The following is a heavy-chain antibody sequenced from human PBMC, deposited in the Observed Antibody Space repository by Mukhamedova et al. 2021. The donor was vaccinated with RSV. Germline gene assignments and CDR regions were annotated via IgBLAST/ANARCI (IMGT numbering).Heavy chain of an antibody. J-gene: IGHJ4*02. CDR2: IKQDGSEK. V-gene: IGHV3-7*01. D-gene: IGHD3-10*01. CDR3: ARDLIGDY. Sequence: EWVANIKQDGSEKYYVDSVKGRFTISRDNAKNSLYLQMNSLRAEDTAVSYCARDLIGDYWGQGTLVTVSS.